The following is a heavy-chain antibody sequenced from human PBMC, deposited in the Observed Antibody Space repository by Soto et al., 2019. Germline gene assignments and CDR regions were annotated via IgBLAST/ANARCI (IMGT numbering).Heavy chain of an antibody. CDR3: AKDRGGDNWNFPSSDY. CDR2: ISYDGSNK. CDR1: GFTFSSYG. J-gene: IGHJ4*02. V-gene: IGHV3-30*18. D-gene: IGHD1-7*01. Sequence: GGSLRLSCAASGFTFSSYGMHWVRQAPGKGLEWVAVISYDGSNKYYADSVKGRFTISRDNSKNTLYLQMNSLRAEDTAVYYCAKDRGGDNWNFPSSDYWGQGTLVTVSS.